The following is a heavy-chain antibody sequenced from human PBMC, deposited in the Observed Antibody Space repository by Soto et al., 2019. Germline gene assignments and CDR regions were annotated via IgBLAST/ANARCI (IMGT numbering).Heavy chain of an antibody. Sequence: PSETLSLTCAVSGYSSSSGYYWGCIRQPPGKGLEWIGSIYHSGSTYYNPSLKSRVTISVDTSKNQFSLKLSSVTAADTAVYYCASPSSLRGGSIGQTFDYWGQGTLVTVSS. V-gene: IGHV4-38-2*01. CDR1: GYSSSSGYY. CDR3: ASPSSLRGGSIGQTFDY. D-gene: IGHD1-26*01. J-gene: IGHJ4*02. CDR2: IYHSGST.